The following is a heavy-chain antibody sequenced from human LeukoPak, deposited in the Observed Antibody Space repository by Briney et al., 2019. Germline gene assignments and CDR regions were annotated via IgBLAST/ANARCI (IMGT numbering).Heavy chain of an antibody. CDR1: GFPFRDYY. D-gene: IGHD4/OR15-4a*01. CDR3: ARHMVITPFDS. V-gene: IGHV3-11*01. Sequence: PGGPLRLSCVASGFPFRDYYFSWVRQAPGQGLEWLSFISASGNIIHYEDSVKGRFTISRDDAKNSVFLQMDSLRTEDTALYYCARHMVITPFDSWGQGTLVTVSS. J-gene: IGHJ4*02. CDR2: ISASGNII.